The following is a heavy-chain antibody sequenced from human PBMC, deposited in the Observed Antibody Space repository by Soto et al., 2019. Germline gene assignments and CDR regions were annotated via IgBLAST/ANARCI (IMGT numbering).Heavy chain of an antibody. J-gene: IGHJ6*02. CDR2: INPNSGGT. CDR3: ARDQDVGGRRVGATAYYGMDV. D-gene: IGHD1-26*01. CDR1: GYTFTGYY. V-gene: IGHV1-2*04. Sequence: ASVKVSCKASGYTFTGYYMHWVRQAPGQGLEWMGWINPNSGGTNYAQKFQGWVTMTRDTSISTAYMELSRLRSDDTAVYYCARDQDVGGRRVGATAYYGMDVWGQGTTVTVSS.